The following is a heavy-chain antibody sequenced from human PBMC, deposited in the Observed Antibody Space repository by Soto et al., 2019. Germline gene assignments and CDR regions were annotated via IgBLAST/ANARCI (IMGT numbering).Heavy chain of an antibody. CDR1: GFTFSSYE. V-gene: IGHV3-48*03. Sequence: GSLRLSCAASGFTFSSYEMNWVRQAPGKGLEWVSYISSSGSTIYYADSVKGRFTISRDNAKNSLYLQMNSLRAEDTAVYYCARLYCSSTSCYRWYYYYYGMDVWGQGTKVTVSS. CDR2: ISSSGSTI. J-gene: IGHJ6*02. CDR3: ARLYCSSTSCYRWYYYYYGMDV. D-gene: IGHD2-2*01.